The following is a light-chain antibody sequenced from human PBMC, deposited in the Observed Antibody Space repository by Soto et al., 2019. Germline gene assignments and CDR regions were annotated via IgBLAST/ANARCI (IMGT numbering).Light chain of an antibody. Sequence: EIVLTQSPATLSLSPGERATLSCRASQGVSSYLAWYQQKPDQAPRLLIYDASNRATGIPARFSGSGPGTDFTLTISSLEPEDFAVYYCQQRSNWHGAFGGGTKVEIK. V-gene: IGKV3D-11*01. CDR2: DAS. CDR3: QQRSNWHGA. CDR1: QGVSSY. J-gene: IGKJ4*01.